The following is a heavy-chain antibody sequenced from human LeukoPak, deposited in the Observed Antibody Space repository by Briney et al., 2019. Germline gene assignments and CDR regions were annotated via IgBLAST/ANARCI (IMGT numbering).Heavy chain of an antibody. J-gene: IGHJ5*02. V-gene: IGHV1-46*01. CDR2: INPSGGST. CDR1: GYTFTSYG. Sequence: GASVKVSCKASGYTFTSYGISWVRQAPGQGLEWMGIINPSGGSTSYAQKFQGRVTMTRDTSTSTVYMELSSLRSKDTAVYYCASEDGGSGSYYSQGFDPWGQGTLVTVSS. CDR3: ASEDGGSGSYYSQGFDP. D-gene: IGHD3-10*01.